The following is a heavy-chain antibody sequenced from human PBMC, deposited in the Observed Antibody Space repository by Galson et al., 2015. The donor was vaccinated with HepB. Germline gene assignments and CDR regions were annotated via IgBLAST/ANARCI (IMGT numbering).Heavy chain of an antibody. CDR3: ARDPTIFGVVILGAYFDL. D-gene: IGHD3-3*01. Sequence: SLRLSCAASGFTFSSYAMHWVRQAPGKGLEWVAVISYDGSNKYYADSVKGRFTISRDNSKNTLYLQMNSLRAEDTAVYYCARDPTIFGVVILGAYFDLWGRGTLVTVSS. CDR2: ISYDGSNK. CDR1: GFTFSSYA. J-gene: IGHJ2*01. V-gene: IGHV3-30-3*01.